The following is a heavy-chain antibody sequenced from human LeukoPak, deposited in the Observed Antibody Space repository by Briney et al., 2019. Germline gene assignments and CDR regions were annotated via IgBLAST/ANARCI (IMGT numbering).Heavy chain of an antibody. CDR2: IYYSGST. CDR1: GGSISSSSYY. J-gene: IGHJ4*02. D-gene: IGHD4-23*01. CDR3: ARDPDYGGGVDY. V-gene: IGHV4-39*07. Sequence: PSETLSLTCTVSGGSISSSSYYWGWIRQPPGKGLEWIGSIYYSGSTYYNPSLKSRVTISVDTSKNQFSLKLSSVTAADTAVYYCARDPDYGGGVDYWGQGTLVTVSS.